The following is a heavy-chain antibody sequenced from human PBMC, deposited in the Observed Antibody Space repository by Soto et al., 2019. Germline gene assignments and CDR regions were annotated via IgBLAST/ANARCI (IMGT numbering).Heavy chain of an antibody. J-gene: IGHJ6*02. CDR2: IYYSGST. Sequence: SETLSLTCTVSGGSISSGDYYWSWIRHPPGKGLEWIGYIYYSGSTYYNPSLKSRVTISVDTSKNQFSLKLSSVTAADTAVYYCASVVVVVRAVHSYYSMDVWGQGTTVTVSS. D-gene: IGHD2-2*01. CDR1: GGSISSGDYY. CDR3: ASVVVVVRAVHSYYSMDV. V-gene: IGHV4-30-4*01.